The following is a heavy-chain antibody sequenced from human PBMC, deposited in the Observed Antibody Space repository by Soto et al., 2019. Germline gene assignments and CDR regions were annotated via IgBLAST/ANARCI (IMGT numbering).Heavy chain of an antibody. CDR2: IYPGDSDT. Sequence: PGESLKISCKGSGYTFTSYWIGWVRQMPGNGLECMGIIYPGDSDTRYSPSFQGQVTMSADNSISTAYLQWSSLKASDTAMYYCARTYYYDNSGYYFYWGQGTLVTVSS. D-gene: IGHD3-22*01. CDR3: ARTYYYDNSGYYFY. J-gene: IGHJ4*02. V-gene: IGHV5-51*01. CDR1: GYTFTSYW.